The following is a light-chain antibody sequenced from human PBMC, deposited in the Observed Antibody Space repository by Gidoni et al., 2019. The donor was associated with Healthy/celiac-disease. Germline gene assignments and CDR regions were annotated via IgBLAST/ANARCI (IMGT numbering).Light chain of an antibody. Sequence: TQSPSASASLGASVNLTCPLSSGHSSNAIAWHQQQPEKGPRYLMKVNTDGSHTKGDGIPDRFSGSSSGAERYLTISSLQSEDEADYYCQTWGTGRVFGGGTKLTVL. CDR1: SGHSSNA. CDR3: QTWGTGRV. V-gene: IGLV4-69*01. CDR2: VNTDGSH. J-gene: IGLJ3*02.